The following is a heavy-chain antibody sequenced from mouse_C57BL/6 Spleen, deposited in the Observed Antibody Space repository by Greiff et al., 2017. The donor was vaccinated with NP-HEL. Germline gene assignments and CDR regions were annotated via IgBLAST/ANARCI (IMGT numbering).Heavy chain of an antibody. CDR2: VYPYNGGT. CDR3: ARSPITTGVAHWYFDV. D-gene: IGHD1-1*01. Sequence: EVQLQQSGPVLVKPGPSVKISCKASGFTFTDYYMHWVKQSHGKSLEWIGLVYPYNGGTSYNQKFKGKATLTVDTSSSTAYMELNSLTSEDSAVYYCARSPITTGVAHWYFDVWGTGTTVTVSS. V-gene: IGHV1-36*01. J-gene: IGHJ1*03. CDR1: GFTFTDYY.